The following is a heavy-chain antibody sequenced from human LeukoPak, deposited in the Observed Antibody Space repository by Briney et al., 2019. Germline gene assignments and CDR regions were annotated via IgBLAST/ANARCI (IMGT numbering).Heavy chain of an antibody. D-gene: IGHD3-10*01. V-gene: IGHV1-2*02. Sequence: ASVKVSCKASGYTFTGYYMHWVRQAPGQGLEWMGWINPNSGGTNYAQKFQGRVTMTRDTSISTAYMELSRLRSDDTAVYYCARELRGDYYGSGSYYDIPGWFDPWGQGALVTVSS. CDR3: ARELRGDYYGSGSYYDIPGWFDP. CDR1: GYTFTGYY. CDR2: INPNSGGT. J-gene: IGHJ5*02.